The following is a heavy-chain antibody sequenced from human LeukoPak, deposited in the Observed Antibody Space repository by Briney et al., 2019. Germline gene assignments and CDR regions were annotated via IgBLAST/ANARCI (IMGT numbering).Heavy chain of an antibody. V-gene: IGHV4-30-4*01. CDR2: IYYSGST. Sequence: PSETLSLTCTVSGGSISSGDYSGGGTRKPPGKALRGIGYIYYSGSTYYNPSLKSRVTISVDTSKNQFSLKLSSVTAADTAVYYCARDLWFGEYGMDVWGQGTTVTVSS. CDR1: GGSISSGDYS. J-gene: IGHJ6*02. D-gene: IGHD3-10*01. CDR3: ARDLWFGEYGMDV.